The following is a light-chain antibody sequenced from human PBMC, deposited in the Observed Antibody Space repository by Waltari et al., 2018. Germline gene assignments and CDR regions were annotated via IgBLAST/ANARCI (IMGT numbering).Light chain of an antibody. CDR3: AAWDVRLNAVV. J-gene: IGLJ2*01. Sequence: QSVLTQPPSASGTPGQTVTISCSGSNSNIGSKPVSWYQQLPGSDPKLLIYSNDRRSSGVPDRFSGSKSGTSASLAITGLQSEDEADYHCAAWDVRLNAVVFGGGTKLTVL. CDR2: SND. V-gene: IGLV1-44*01. CDR1: NSNIGSKP.